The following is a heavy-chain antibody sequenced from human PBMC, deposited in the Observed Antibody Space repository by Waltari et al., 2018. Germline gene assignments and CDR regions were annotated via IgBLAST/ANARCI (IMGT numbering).Heavy chain of an antibody. J-gene: IGHJ4*02. Sequence: QVQLVQSGAEVKKPGASVKVSCKASGYTFTSYGISWVRQAPGQGLEWMGWISAYNGNTNYAQKFQGRVTMTRDTSISTAYMELSRLRSDDTAVYYCARIASEFSTDYWGQGTLVTVSS. CDR2: ISAYNGNT. CDR1: GYTFTSYG. CDR3: ARIASEFSTDY. V-gene: IGHV1-18*01. D-gene: IGHD3-10*01.